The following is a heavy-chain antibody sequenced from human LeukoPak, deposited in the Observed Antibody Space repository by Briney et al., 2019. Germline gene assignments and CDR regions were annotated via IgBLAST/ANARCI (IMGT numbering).Heavy chain of an antibody. CDR2: IKQDGSEK. D-gene: IGHD5-12*01. CDR1: GFTFSSYW. Sequence: PGGSLRLSCAASGFTFSSYWMSWVRQAPGKGLEWVANIKQDGSEKYYVDSVKGRFTVSRDNAKNSLYLQMNSLRAEDTAVYYCAREVATRPGAFDIWGQGTMVTVSS. J-gene: IGHJ3*02. CDR3: AREVATRPGAFDI. V-gene: IGHV3-7*03.